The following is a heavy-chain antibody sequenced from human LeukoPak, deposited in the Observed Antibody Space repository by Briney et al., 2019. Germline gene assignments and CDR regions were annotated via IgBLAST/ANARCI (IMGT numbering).Heavy chain of an antibody. CDR3: ARDTGNGGWFDP. Sequence: TLSLTCTVSGGSISSGGYYWSWIRQPPGKGLEWIGYIYHSGSTYYNPSLKSRVTISVDRSKNQFSLKLSSVTAADTAVYYCARDTGNGGWFDPWGQGSLVTVSS. CDR1: GGSISSGGYY. CDR2: IYHSGST. J-gene: IGHJ5*02. V-gene: IGHV4-30-2*01. D-gene: IGHD1-1*01.